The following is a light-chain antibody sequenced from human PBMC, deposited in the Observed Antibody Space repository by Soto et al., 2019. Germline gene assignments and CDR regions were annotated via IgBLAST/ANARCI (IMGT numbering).Light chain of an antibody. V-gene: IGKV1-39*01. CDR1: QNINSH. CDR3: QQSHITTLFT. Sequence: DIQMTQSPSSPSASIGDRVTITCRASQNINSHLNWYQQKPGKAPKVLIYAASRLQSGVPSRFSGSGSGTEFTLTISSLEPEDFATYYCQQSHITTLFTFGKGTKLEIK. CDR2: AAS. J-gene: IGKJ2*01.